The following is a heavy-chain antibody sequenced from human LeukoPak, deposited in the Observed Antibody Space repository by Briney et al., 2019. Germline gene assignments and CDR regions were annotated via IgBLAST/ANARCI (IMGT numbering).Heavy chain of an antibody. CDR1: GGXFSGYY. V-gene: IGHV4-34*01. Sequence: SETLSLTCAVHGGXFSGYYWSWIRQPPGKGLEWSGEINHSGSTNYNPSLKSRVTISVDTSKNQFSLKLTSVTAADTAVYYCASRRFGELFSSWGQGTLVTVSS. CDR3: ASRRFGELFSS. CDR2: INHSGST. J-gene: IGHJ5*02. D-gene: IGHD3-10*01.